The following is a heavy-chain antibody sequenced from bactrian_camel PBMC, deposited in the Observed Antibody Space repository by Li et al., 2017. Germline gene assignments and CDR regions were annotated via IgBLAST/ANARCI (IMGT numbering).Heavy chain of an antibody. CDR3: AAGPPNGAGKCGIWYGKYNW. V-gene: IGHV3-2*01. CDR2: FYIDSNDFT. CDR1: GFTFSSYY. J-gene: IGHJ4*01. Sequence: HVQLVESGGGLVQPGRSLRLSCAGSGFTFSSYYMSWVRQAPGKGLEWVSSFYIDSNDFTVYANSVKGRFTISKDNAKTSLYLQMDNLKPEDTAMYTCAAGPPNGAGKCGIWYGKYNWWGQGTQVTVS. D-gene: IGHD8*01.